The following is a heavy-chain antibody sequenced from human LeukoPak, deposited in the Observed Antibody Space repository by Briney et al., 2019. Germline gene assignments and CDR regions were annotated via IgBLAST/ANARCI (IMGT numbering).Heavy chain of an antibody. CDR3: ANLAVAGTNS. V-gene: IGHV3-23*01. D-gene: IGHD6-19*01. CDR1: GFTFSDYS. Sequence: GGSLRLSCAASGFTFSDYSMSWIRQAPGKGLEWVSGISGSGDNTYYADSVKGRFTISRDNSKNTLYLQMNSLRAEDTAVYYCANLAVAGTNSGGQGTLVTVSS. CDR2: ISGSGDNT. J-gene: IGHJ4*02.